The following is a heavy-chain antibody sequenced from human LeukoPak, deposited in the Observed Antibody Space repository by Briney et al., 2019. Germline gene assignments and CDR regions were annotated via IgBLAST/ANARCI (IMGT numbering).Heavy chain of an antibody. V-gene: IGHV4-39*01. J-gene: IGHJ5*02. D-gene: IGHD6-19*01. Sequence: KPSETLSLTCTVSGGSISNSYYYWGWTRQPPGEALEWIGSIYYSGTTYYKPSLKSRVTISVDTSKNQFSLRLSSVTAADTAVYYCPGVPAGKGWFDPWGQGTLVTVSS. CDR3: PGVPAGKGWFDP. CDR1: GGSISNSYYY. CDR2: IYYSGTT.